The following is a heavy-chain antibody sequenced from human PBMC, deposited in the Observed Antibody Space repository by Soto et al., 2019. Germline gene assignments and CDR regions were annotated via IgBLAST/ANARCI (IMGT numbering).Heavy chain of an antibody. CDR1: GYTFTSDD. V-gene: IGHV1-8*01. CDR2: VNPNSGNT. J-gene: IGHJ4*02. D-gene: IGHD1-26*01. Sequence: QVQLVQSGAEVKKPGASVKVSCKASGYTFTSDDINWVRQATGQGLEWMGWVNPNSGNTGYAQKFQGRVTMTRNTSISTAYMELSSLRSEDTAVYYFAREVGARRLDYWGQGTLVTVSS. CDR3: AREVGARRLDY.